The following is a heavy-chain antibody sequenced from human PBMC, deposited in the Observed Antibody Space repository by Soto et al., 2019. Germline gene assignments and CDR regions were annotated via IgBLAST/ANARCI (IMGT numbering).Heavy chain of an antibody. J-gene: IGHJ4*02. CDR3: ARDLAKGGGSAGFDY. V-gene: IGHV1-2*02. CDR1: GYTFTGYY. CDR2: INPNSGVT. D-gene: IGHD2-15*01. Sequence: QVQLVQSGAEVKKPGASVKVSCKASGYTFTGYYMHWVRQAPGQGLEWMGWINPNSGVTKYPQKFQGRVTMTRDTSITTVYMSLTGLKSDDTAVYYCARDLAKGGGSAGFDYWGQGTLVAVSS.